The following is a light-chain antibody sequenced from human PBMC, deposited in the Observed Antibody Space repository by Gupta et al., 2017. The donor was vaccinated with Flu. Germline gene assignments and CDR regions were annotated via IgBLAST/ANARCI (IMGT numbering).Light chain of an antibody. CDR2: DAS. CDR1: ESISTY. J-gene: IGKJ4*01. CDR3: QQRSNWPPIT. V-gene: IGKV3-11*01. Sequence: EIVLTQSPVTLSLSPGERATLSCRASESISTYLAWYQQKPGQAPRLLICDASNRYTGMTGRFSGSGYGKDLTLTISSHHQEDFAGYYCQQRSNWPPITFGRGTKVDIK.